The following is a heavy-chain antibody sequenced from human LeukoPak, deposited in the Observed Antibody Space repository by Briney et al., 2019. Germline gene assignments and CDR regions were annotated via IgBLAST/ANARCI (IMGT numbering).Heavy chain of an antibody. D-gene: IGHD3-22*01. V-gene: IGHV1-2*02. J-gene: IGHJ4*02. Sequence: ASLKVSCKASGYTFTGYYMHWVRQAPGQGLEWMGWINPNSGGTNYAQKIQGRVTMTRDTSISTAYMELSRLRSDDTAVYYCAREYAYYYDSSGYYYVDYFDYWGQGTLVTVSS. CDR2: INPNSGGT. CDR3: AREYAYYYDSSGYYYVDYFDY. CDR1: GYTFTGYY.